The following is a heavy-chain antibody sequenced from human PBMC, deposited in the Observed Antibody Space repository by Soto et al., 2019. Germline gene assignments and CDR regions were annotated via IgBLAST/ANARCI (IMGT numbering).Heavy chain of an antibody. Sequence: ASVKVSWKASGNTLTSYAMHWVRQAPGKKLEWMGWINAGNGNTKYSQKFQGRVTITRDTSASTAYMELSSLRSEDTAVYYCARVVIERDGYHLFDYWGQGTLVTVSS. D-gene: IGHD2-21*01. V-gene: IGHV1-3*01. CDR2: INAGNGNT. CDR3: ARVVIERDGYHLFDY. J-gene: IGHJ4*02. CDR1: GNTLTSYA.